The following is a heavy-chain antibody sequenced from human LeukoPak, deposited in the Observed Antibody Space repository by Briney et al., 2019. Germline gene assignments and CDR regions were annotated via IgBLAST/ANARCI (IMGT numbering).Heavy chain of an antibody. CDR3: ARGCYYDSSGYYYLYYYGMDV. CDR2: IIPILGIA. D-gene: IGHD3-22*01. J-gene: IGHJ6*02. V-gene: IGHV1-69*02. Sequence: ASVKVSCKASGGTFSSYTISWVRQAPGQGLEWMGRIIPILGIANYARKFQGRVTITADKSTSTAYMELSSLRSEDTAVYYCARGCYYDSSGYYYLYYYGMDVWGQGTTVTVSS. CDR1: GGTFSSYT.